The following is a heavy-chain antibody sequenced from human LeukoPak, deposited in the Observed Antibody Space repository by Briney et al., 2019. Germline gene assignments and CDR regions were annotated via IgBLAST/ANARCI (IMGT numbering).Heavy chain of an antibody. V-gene: IGHV1-46*01. CDR1: GYTFTSYY. Sequence: ASVKVSCKASGYTFTSYYMHWVRQAPGQGLEWMGIINPSGGSTSYAQKFQGRVNMTRDTSTSTVYMELSSLRSEDTAVYYCARPFRVLDAFDIWGQGTMVTVSS. CDR2: INPSGGST. J-gene: IGHJ3*02. D-gene: IGHD3-10*01. CDR3: ARPFRVLDAFDI.